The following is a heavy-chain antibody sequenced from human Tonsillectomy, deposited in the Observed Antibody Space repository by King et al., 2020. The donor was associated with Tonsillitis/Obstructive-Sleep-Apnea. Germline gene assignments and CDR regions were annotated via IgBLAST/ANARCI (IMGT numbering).Heavy chain of an antibody. CDR2: IIPIFGTA. CDR1: GGTFSSYA. D-gene: IGHD5-12*01. V-gene: IGHV1-69*12. CDR3: ARDGYSGYDLYYYYYMDV. Sequence: QLVQSGAEVKKPGSSVKVSCKASGGTFSSYAIRWVRQAPGQGLEWMGGIIPIFGTANYAQKFQGRVTITADESTSTAYMELSSLRSEDTAVYYCARDGYSGYDLYYYYYMDVWGKGTTVTVSS. J-gene: IGHJ6*03.